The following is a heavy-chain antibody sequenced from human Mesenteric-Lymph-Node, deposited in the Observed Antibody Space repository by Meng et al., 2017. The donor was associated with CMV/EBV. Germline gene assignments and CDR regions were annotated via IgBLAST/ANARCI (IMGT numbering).Heavy chain of an antibody. V-gene: IGHV3-30*02. CDR3: AKGAGYGDWGYFDY. CDR1: GFIFSKYV. J-gene: IGHJ4*02. Sequence: GGSLRLSCAASGFIFSKYVMHWVRQAPGKGLEWVAFIRYDGSNKYYADSVKGRFTISRDNSKNTLYLQMNSLRTEDTAVYYCAKGAGYGDWGYFDYWGQGTLVTVSS. CDR2: IRYDGSNK. D-gene: IGHD4-17*01.